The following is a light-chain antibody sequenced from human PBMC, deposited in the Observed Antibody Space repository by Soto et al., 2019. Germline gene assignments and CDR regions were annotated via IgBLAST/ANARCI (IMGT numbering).Light chain of an antibody. Sequence: QSALTQPASVSGSPGQSITISCTGSSIVVGHPYNYVSWYQQYPGKAPKLLILGVSNRPSGISGRFSGSKSGNTASLTISGLQPEDEADYYCMSFIASTTTHWVLGGGTKLTVL. V-gene: IGLV2-14*03. CDR3: MSFIASTTTHWV. J-gene: IGLJ3*02. CDR1: SIVVGHPYNY. CDR2: GVS.